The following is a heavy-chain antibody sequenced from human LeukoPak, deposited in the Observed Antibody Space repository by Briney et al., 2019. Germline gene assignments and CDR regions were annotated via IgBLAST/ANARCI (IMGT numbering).Heavy chain of an antibody. CDR1: GGTLSSYA. V-gene: IGHV1-69*04. Sequence: SVKVSCKASGGTLSSYAISWVRQAPGQGLEWMGRIIPILGIANYAQKFQGRVTMTRDTSTSTVYMELSSLRSEDTAVYYCARSVDREGYAFDIWGQGTMVTVSS. J-gene: IGHJ3*02. CDR3: ARSVDREGYAFDI. D-gene: IGHD5-12*01. CDR2: IIPILGIA.